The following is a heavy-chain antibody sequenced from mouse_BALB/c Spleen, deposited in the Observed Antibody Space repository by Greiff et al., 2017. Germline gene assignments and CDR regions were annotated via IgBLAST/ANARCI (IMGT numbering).Heavy chain of an antibody. Sequence: EVQLQQSGGGLVQPGGSLKLSCAASGFTFSSYGMSWVRQTPDKRLELVATINSNGGSTYYPDSVKGLFTISRDNAKNTLYLQMSSLKSEDTAMYYCARTGYVNSWFAYGGQGTLVTVSA. V-gene: IGHV5-6-3*01. D-gene: IGHD2-10*02. CDR2: INSNGGST. CDR1: GFTFSSYG. CDR3: ARTGYVNSWFAY. J-gene: IGHJ3*01.